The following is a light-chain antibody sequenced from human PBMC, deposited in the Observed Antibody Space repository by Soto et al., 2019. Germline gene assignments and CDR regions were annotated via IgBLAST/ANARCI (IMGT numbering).Light chain of an antibody. J-gene: IGLJ3*02. CDR2: EVT. CDR1: ASDIGSYDY. V-gene: IGLV2-14*01. Sequence: QSALTQPASVSGSPGQSITVSCTGTASDIGSYDYVSWYEHHPGKAPKLLIYEVTNRPSGVSNRFSGSKSDYTASLTISGLQAEDEGPYYCASYTGSTTRWVFGGGTKLTVL. CDR3: ASYTGSTTRWV.